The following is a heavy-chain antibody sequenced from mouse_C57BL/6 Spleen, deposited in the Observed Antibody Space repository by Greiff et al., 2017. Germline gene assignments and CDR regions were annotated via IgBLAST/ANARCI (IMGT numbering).Heavy chain of an antibody. J-gene: IGHJ4*01. Sequence: VQRVESGPGLVQPSQSLSITCTVSGFSLTSYGVHWVRQSPGKGLEWLGVIWSGGSTDYNAAFISRLSISKDNSNSQVFFKMNILQADDTAIYYCARRGTTSKDYYAMDYWGQGTSVTVSS. D-gene: IGHD1-1*01. CDR1: GFSLTSYG. CDR3: ARRGTTSKDYYAMDY. V-gene: IGHV2-2*01. CDR2: IWSGGST.